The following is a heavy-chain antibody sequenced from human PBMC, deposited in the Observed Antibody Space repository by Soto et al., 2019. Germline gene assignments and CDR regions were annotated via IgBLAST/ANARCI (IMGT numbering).Heavy chain of an antibody. CDR3: ARGRTVSSIGPLLV. CDR2: VSPKSGNT. CDR1: GYNFFDYG. Sequence: QIQLVQSGAEVKKPGASVKVSCKASGYNFFDYGVSWVRQAPGQGLEWMGWVSPKSGNTDYARKVQGRVTMTTDISTSTAYKELRGLISDDTGVYYCARGRTVSSIGPLLVWCQGALVSVSS. J-gene: IGHJ1*01. D-gene: IGHD1-1*01. V-gene: IGHV1-18*01.